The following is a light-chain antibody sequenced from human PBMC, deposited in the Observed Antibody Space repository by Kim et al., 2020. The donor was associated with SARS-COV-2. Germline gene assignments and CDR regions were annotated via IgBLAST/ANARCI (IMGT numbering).Light chain of an antibody. CDR2: EVS. CDR3: GSYAGSKTFL. V-gene: IGLV2-8*01. Sequence: QSVLTQPPSASGSPGQSVTISCTGTSSDIGGYNYVSWYQHHPGKAPKLMISEVSKRPSGVPDRFSGSKSGNTASLTVSGLQTEDEADYYCGSYAGSKTFLFGGGTQLTVL. J-gene: IGLJ3*02. CDR1: SSDIGGYNY.